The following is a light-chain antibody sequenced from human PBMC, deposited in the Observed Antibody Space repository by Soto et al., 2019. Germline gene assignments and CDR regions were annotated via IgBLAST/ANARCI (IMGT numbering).Light chain of an antibody. CDR1: SSNIGARYD. CDR2: SNY. Sequence: QLVLTQPPSVSGAPGQRVTISCTGTSSNIGARYDVHWYQQLPGTAPKLLIYSNYNRPSGVPDRFSGSKSGTSASLAITGLQAEDEADYYCQSYDSSLSAYVFGTGTKLTVL. CDR3: QSYDSSLSAYV. V-gene: IGLV1-40*01. J-gene: IGLJ1*01.